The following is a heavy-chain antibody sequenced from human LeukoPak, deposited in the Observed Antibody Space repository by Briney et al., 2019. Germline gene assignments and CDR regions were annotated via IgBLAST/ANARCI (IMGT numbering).Heavy chain of an antibody. D-gene: IGHD3-10*01. J-gene: IGHJ6*03. V-gene: IGHV4-34*01. CDR2: INHSGST. CDR1: GGSFSGYY. Sequence: SETLSLPCAVYGGSFSGYYWSWIRQPPGKGLEWIGEINHSGSTNYNPSLKSRVTISVDTSKNQFSLKLSSVTAADTAVYYCARRRVVRGVISYYYMDVWGKGTTVTVSS. CDR3: ARRRVVRGVISYYYMDV.